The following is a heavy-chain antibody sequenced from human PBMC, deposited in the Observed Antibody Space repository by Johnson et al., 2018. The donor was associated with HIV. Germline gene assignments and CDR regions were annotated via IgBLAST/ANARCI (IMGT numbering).Heavy chain of an antibody. J-gene: IGHJ3*02. CDR3: ARSSTVVSPHDI. D-gene: IGHD4-23*01. CDR1: GFTFSSYG. V-gene: IGHV3-30*02. CDR2: IRYDGSNK. Sequence: QVQLVESGGGVVQPGRSLRLSCAASGFTFSSYGMHWVRQAPGKGLEWVAFIRYDGSNKYYADSVKGRFTISRDNSKNTLYLQMNSLRAEDTAVYYCARSSTVVSPHDIWGQGTMVIVSS.